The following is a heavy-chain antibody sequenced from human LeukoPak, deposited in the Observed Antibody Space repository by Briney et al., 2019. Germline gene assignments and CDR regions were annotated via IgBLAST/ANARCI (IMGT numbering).Heavy chain of an antibody. D-gene: IGHD5-12*01. V-gene: IGHV4-39*07. CDR2: IYYSGST. Sequence: SETLSLTCTVSGGSISNYNYYWGWIRQPPGKGLEWIGTIYYSGSTYYSPSLKSRVTISVDTSKNQFSLKLSSVTAADTAVYYCARGPSGYHNTGGQGTLVTVSS. J-gene: IGHJ4*02. CDR1: GGSISNYNYY. CDR3: ARGPSGYHNT.